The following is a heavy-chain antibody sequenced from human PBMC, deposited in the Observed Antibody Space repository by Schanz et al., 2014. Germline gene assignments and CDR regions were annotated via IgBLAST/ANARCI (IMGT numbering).Heavy chain of an antibody. J-gene: IGHJ6*02. Sequence: QVQLQESGPGLVKPSGTLSLTCAVSGGSISSSNWWSWVRQPPGKGLEWIGEIYHSGSTNYNPSLKSRVTIXXXXXKNQFSLKLXSXXXXXXAVYYCARAPTGYGMDVWGQGTTVTVSS. CDR3: ARAPTGYGMDV. CDR1: GGSISSSNW. CDR2: IYHSGST. V-gene: IGHV4-4*02.